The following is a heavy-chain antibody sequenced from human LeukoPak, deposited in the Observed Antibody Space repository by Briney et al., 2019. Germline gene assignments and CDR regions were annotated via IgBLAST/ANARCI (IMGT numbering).Heavy chain of an antibody. CDR3: ARAPLTFYSSSSDAFDI. CDR1: GFNLNCYS. D-gene: IGHD6-6*01. Sequence: GSLRLFCAGPGFNLNCYSINLVRQASGKGLEWGLSICSSSSYIYYADSVKGRFTISRDNAKNSLYLQMNSLRAEDTAVYYCARAPLTFYSSSSDAFDIWGQGTMVTVSS. V-gene: IGHV3-21*01. J-gene: IGHJ3*02. CDR2: ICSSSSYI.